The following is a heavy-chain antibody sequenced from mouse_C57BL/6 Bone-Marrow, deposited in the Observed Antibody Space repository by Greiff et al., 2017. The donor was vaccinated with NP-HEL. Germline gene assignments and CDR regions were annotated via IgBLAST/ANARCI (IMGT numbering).Heavy chain of an antibody. J-gene: IGHJ2*01. D-gene: IGHD1-1*01. CDR3: TTSGYYYGSSYLDY. CDR1: GFNIKDDY. V-gene: IGHV14-4*01. Sequence: EVQLQQSGAELVRPGASVKLSCTASGFNIKDDYMHWVKQRPEQGLEWIGWIDPENGDTEYASKFQGKATITADTSSNTAYLQLSSLTSEDTAVYYWTTSGYYYGSSYLDYWGQGNTLTVSS. CDR2: IDPENGDT.